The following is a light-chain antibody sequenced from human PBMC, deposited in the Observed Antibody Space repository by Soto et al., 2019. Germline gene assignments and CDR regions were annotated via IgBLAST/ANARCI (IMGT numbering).Light chain of an antibody. Sequence: EIVLTQSPATLSLSPGERATLSCRASQSISSQLAWYQQKPGQAPRLLIYDASNRATGIPARFRGRGSGTDFPLTIAGLEPEDFAVYYCQQRGNWPSLTFGGGTKVEIK. CDR2: DAS. V-gene: IGKV3-11*01. J-gene: IGKJ4*01. CDR3: QQRGNWPSLT. CDR1: QSISSQ.